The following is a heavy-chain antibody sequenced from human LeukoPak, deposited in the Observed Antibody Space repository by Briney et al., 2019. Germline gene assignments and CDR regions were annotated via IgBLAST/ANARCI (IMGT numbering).Heavy chain of an antibody. CDR2: INQDGSEK. Sequence: PGGSLRLSCAASGFTLSSYWMSWVRQAPGKGREWVANINQDGSEKFYVDSLRGRFTISRDNDKNALCLQMNSLRAEDTAVYYCARAVGATHFDYWGQGILVTVSS. CDR1: GFTLSSYW. CDR3: ARAVGATHFDY. V-gene: IGHV3-7*04. D-gene: IGHD1-26*01. J-gene: IGHJ4*02.